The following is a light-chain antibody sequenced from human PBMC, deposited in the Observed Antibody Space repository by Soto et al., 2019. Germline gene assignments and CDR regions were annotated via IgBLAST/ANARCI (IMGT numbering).Light chain of an antibody. CDR1: SSDIGGYNY. V-gene: IGLV2-14*01. J-gene: IGLJ2*01. CDR3: SSYASSRSGGV. Sequence: QSALTQPASVSGSPGQSVTISCTGSSSDIGGYNYVSWYQQHPGTAPKLLIYDDSNRPSGVSDRFSGSKSGTTASLTISGLQAEDEADYYCSSYASSRSGGVFGGGTKLTVL. CDR2: DDS.